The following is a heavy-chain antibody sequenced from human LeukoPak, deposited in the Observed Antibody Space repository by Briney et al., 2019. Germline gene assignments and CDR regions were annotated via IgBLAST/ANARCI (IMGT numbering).Heavy chain of an antibody. CDR2: INHSGST. CDR1: GGSISSGSYY. V-gene: IGHV4-61*09. Sequence: SQTLSLTCTVSGGSISSGSYYWSWIRQPAGKGLEWIGEINHSGSTNYNPSLKSRVTISVDTSKNQFSLKLSSVTAADTAVYYCARGADWYSSGIGGAQGFFDYWGQGTLVTVSS. D-gene: IGHD6-19*01. J-gene: IGHJ4*02. CDR3: ARGADWYSSGIGGAQGFFDY.